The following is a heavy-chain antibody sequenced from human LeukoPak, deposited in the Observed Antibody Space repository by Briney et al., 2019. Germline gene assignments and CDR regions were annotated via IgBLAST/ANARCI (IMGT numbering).Heavy chain of an antibody. V-gene: IGHV1-8*03. J-gene: IGHJ5*02. D-gene: IGHD6-6*01. CDR2: MNPNSGNT. Sequence: GASVKVSCXASGYTFTSYDINWVRQASGQGLEWMAWMNPNSGNTGYAQKFQGRVTITRNTSISTAYMELSSLRSEDTAVYYCARGRPAIIAARRGRWFDPWGQGTLVTVSS. CDR3: ARGRPAIIAARRGRWFDP. CDR1: GYTFTSYD.